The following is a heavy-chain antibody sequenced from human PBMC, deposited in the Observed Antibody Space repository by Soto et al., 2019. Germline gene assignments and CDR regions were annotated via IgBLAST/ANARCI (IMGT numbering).Heavy chain of an antibody. Sequence: QVQLVQSGAEVKKPGSSVKVSCKASGGTFSTSAISWVRQAPGQGLEWVGGIMPVFPTPDYAQKFHGRVTITADDSTTTAYLELTSLRTDDTAVYYCARDKDRLQLGGNYYYFLDVWGQGTAITVSS. CDR1: GGTFSTSA. CDR2: IMPVFPTP. CDR3: ARDKDRLQLGGNYYYFLDV. J-gene: IGHJ6*02. V-gene: IGHV1-69*12. D-gene: IGHD1-1*01.